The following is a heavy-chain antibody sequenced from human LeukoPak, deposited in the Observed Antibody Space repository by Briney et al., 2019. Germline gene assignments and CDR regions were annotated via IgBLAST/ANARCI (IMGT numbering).Heavy chain of an antibody. CDR3: ARDERSGILGVVISYYGMDV. CDR2: ISSSSSYI. Sequence: PGGSLRLSCAASGFTFSSYSMNWVRQAPGKGLEWVSSISSSSSYIYYADSVKGRFTISRDNAKNSLYLQMNSLGAEDTAVYYCARDERSGILGVVISYYGMDVWGQGTTVTVSS. J-gene: IGHJ6*02. CDR1: GFTFSSYS. V-gene: IGHV3-21*01. D-gene: IGHD3-3*01.